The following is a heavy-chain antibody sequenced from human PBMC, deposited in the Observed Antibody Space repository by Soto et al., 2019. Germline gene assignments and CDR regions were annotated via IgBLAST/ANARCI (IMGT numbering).Heavy chain of an antibody. Sequence: EVQLVESGGGLVKPGGSLRLSCAASGFTFTRYSMNWVRQAPGKGLEWVSSISSTSSYTHYSDSVKGRFTISRDNANNSLFLQMNSLRAEDTATYYCARDLALAGNYWGQGVLVTVSS. J-gene: IGHJ4*02. CDR1: GFTFTRYS. CDR2: ISSTSSYT. V-gene: IGHV3-21*01. CDR3: ARDLALAGNY. D-gene: IGHD6-19*01.